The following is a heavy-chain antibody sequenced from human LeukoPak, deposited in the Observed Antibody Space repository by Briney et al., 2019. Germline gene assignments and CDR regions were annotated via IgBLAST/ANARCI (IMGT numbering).Heavy chain of an antibody. J-gene: IGHJ4*02. CDR1: GFTFSSYR. V-gene: IGHV3-21*01. CDR3: ARDLGSGYVFFDY. D-gene: IGHD5-12*01. CDR2: ISSGSTYI. Sequence: GGSLRLSCAASGFTFSSYRMNWVRQAPGKGLEWVSSISSGSTYINYADSVKGRFTISRDNAKNSLYLQMNSLRAEDTAVYYCARDLGSGYVFFDYWGRGTLVTVSS.